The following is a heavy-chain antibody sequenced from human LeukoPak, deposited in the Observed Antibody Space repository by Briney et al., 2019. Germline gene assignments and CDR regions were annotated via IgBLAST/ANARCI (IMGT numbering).Heavy chain of an antibody. V-gene: IGHV3-43*02. CDR3: AREGPIAVAGYFDY. CDR2: STGDGGRT. Sequence: GGSLRLSCAASGFTFDDYAMHWVRQAPGKGLECVSLSTGDGGRTYFADFVKGRFTISRDNSKNSLFLQMNSLRAEDTALYYCAREGPIAVAGYFDYWGQGSLVTVPS. D-gene: IGHD6-19*01. J-gene: IGHJ4*02. CDR1: GFTFDDYA.